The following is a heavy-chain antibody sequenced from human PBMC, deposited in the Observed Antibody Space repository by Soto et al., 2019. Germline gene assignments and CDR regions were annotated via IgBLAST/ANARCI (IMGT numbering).Heavy chain of an antibody. CDR1: GFTFSSYA. CDR2: ISVSGGDT. D-gene: IGHD6-13*01. V-gene: IGHV3-23*01. Sequence: PGGSLRLSCAASGFTFSSYAMSWVRQAPGKGLEWVSTISVSGGDTYYADSVKGRFTISRDNSKNSLYLQMSSLGAEDTAVYYCAKDKTGASAGTLFDYWGQGTQVTSPQ. J-gene: IGHJ4*02. CDR3: AKDKTGASAGTLFDY.